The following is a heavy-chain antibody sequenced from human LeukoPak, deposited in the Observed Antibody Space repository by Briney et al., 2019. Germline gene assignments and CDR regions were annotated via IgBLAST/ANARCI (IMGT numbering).Heavy chain of an antibody. Sequence: GGSLRLSCAASGFTFSSYAMSWVRQAPGNGLEWVSSISGSGGSTYYVDSVKGRFTISRDNSKNTLYLQMNSLRAEDTAVYYCAKDRSGAPSFDYWGQGTLVTVSS. CDR3: AKDRSGAPSFDY. V-gene: IGHV3-23*01. D-gene: IGHD1-26*01. CDR2: ISGSGGST. J-gene: IGHJ4*02. CDR1: GFTFSSYA.